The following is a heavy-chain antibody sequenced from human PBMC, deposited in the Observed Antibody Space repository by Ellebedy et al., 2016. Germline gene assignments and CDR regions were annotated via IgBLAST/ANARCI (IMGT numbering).Heavy chain of an antibody. Sequence: GESLKISXAASGFTFSSYSMNWVRQAPGKGLEWVSSISSSSSYIYYADSVKGRFTISRDNSKNTLYLQMNSLRAEDTAVYYCAKGVEWFGELGGTHWGQGTLVTVSS. CDR1: GFTFSSYS. V-gene: IGHV3-21*04. CDR3: AKGVEWFGELGGTH. D-gene: IGHD3-10*01. J-gene: IGHJ4*02. CDR2: ISSSSSYI.